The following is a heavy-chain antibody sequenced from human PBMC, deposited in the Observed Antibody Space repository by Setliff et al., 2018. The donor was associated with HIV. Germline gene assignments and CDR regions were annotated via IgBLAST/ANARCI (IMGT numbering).Heavy chain of an antibody. Sequence: PGGSLRLSCAASGFTFSSYSMNWVRQAPGKGLEWVSYISSSSSIIYYADSVKGRFTISRDNARNSLYLQMNSPRAEDTAVYYCAGAGPLDNYDWYHFAFGGQGTLVTVSS. CDR2: ISSSSSII. CDR3: AGAGPLDNYDWYHFAF. D-gene: IGHD5-12*01. CDR1: GFTFSSYS. V-gene: IGHV3-48*01. J-gene: IGHJ4*02.